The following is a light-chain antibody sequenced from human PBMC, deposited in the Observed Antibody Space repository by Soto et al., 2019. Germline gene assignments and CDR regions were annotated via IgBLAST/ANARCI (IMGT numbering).Light chain of an antibody. CDR1: QSISSW. J-gene: IGKJ2*02. CDR2: KAS. CDR3: QQYNSYSRT. Sequence: DIQMTQSPSTLSASVGDRVTITCRASQSISSWLAWYQQKPGKAPKLLIYKASSLESGVPSRFSDSGTGTDFTITISSLQPDDFATNYCQQYNSYSRTFGQGTKLEIK. V-gene: IGKV1-5*03.